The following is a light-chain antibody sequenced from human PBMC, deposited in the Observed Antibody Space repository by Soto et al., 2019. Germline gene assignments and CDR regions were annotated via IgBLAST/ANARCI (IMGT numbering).Light chain of an antibody. CDR3: SSYTSSREV. CDR1: SSDVGGYNY. J-gene: IGLJ1*01. Sequence: SALTKPASVSGSPGQSITISCTGTSSDVGGYNYVSWYQQHPGKAPKLMIYDVSNRPSGVSNRCSGSKSGNTASLTISGLQADDEADYYCSSYTSSREVFGTGTKLTVL. CDR2: DVS. V-gene: IGLV2-14*01.